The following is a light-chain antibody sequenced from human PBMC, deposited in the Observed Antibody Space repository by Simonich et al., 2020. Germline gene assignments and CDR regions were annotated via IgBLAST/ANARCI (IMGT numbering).Light chain of an antibody. J-gene: IGKJ1*01. CDR1: QSVLYSSNNKNY. CDR2: WAS. Sequence: DIVMTQSPDSLAVSLGERATINCKSSQSVLYSSNNKNYLAWYQQKPVQPPKLLIYWASTRESGVPDRFSGSGSGTDFTLPISSLQAEDVAVYYCQQYYSTPTFGQGTKVEIK. V-gene: IGKV4-1*01. CDR3: QQYYSTPT.